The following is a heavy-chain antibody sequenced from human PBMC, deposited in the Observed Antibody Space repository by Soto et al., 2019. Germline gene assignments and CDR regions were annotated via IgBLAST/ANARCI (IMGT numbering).Heavy chain of an antibody. CDR2: ISKDGNSK. V-gene: IGHV3-30-3*01. D-gene: IGHD3-10*01. CDR3: ARDPQGSYCYIDY. Sequence: GGSLRLSCAASGFTFSNYAIHWVRQAPGKGLEWVTIISKDGNSKHYADPVKGRFTISRDNSKNTLFLQMNSLRAEDTAVYYCARDPQGSYCYIDYWGQGTPVTVSS. J-gene: IGHJ4*02. CDR1: GFTFSNYA.